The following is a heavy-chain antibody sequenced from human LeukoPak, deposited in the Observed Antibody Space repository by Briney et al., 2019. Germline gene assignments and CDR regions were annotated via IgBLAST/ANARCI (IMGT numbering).Heavy chain of an antibody. D-gene: IGHD6-13*01. CDR1: GYTFTSYG. V-gene: IGHV1-18*01. Sequence: ASVKVSCKASGYTFTSYGISWVRQAPGQGLEWMGWISAYNGNTNYAQKLQGRVTMTTDTSTSTAYMELRSLRSDDTAVYYCAREDIAAAGRGGSFNYWGQGTLVTVSS. J-gene: IGHJ4*02. CDR2: ISAYNGNT. CDR3: AREDIAAAGRGGSFNY.